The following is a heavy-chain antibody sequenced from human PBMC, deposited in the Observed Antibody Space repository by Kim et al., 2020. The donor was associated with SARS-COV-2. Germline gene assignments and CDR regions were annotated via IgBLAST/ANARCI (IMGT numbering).Heavy chain of an antibody. CDR3: AKDDGGVAP. D-gene: IGHD4-17*01. Sequence: GGSLRLSCAASGFSLSNNGIHWVRQAPGKGPEWVAVVTHDGMNRYYADSVKDRFSISKDISTNTAFLQLNSLRVEDTATYFCAKDDGGVAPWGPGTRVT. CDR1: GFSLSNNG. J-gene: IGHJ5*02. V-gene: IGHV3-30*18. CDR2: VTHDGMNR.